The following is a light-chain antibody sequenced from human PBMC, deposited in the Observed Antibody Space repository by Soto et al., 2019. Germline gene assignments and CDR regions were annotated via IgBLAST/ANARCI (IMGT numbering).Light chain of an antibody. J-gene: IGKJ2*01. CDR3: QQSYSTPYT. CDR2: AAS. Sequence: DIQMTQSPASMSGSVGDRFTITFLADQDISTYLNWYQQKPGKAPKVLIFAASSLQSGVPSRFSGGRSEADFTLTISSLQPEDFATYYCQQSYSTPYTFGQGTKVDIK. V-gene: IGKV1-39*01. CDR1: QDISTY.